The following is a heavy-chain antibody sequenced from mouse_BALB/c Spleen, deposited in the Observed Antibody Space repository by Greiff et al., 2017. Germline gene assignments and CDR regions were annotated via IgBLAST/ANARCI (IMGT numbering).Heavy chain of an antibody. V-gene: IGHV1-9*01. CDR1: GYTFSSYW. J-gene: IGHJ3*01. D-gene: IGHD2-3*01. CDR2: ILPGSGST. Sequence: VKLQESGAELMKPGASVKISCKATGYTFSSYWIEWVKQRPGHGLEWIGEILPGSGSTNYNEKFKGKATFTADTSSNTAYMQLSSLTSEDSAVYYCAPDGAWFAYWGQGTLVTVSA. CDR3: APDGAWFAY.